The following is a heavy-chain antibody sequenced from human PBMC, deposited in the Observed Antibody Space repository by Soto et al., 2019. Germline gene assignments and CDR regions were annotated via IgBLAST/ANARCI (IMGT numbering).Heavy chain of an antibody. V-gene: IGHV3-30-3*01. D-gene: IGHD2-21*01. Sequence: QVQLVESGGGMVQPGRSLRLSCAASGFIFSSYSMHWVRQAPGKGLEWVAIISNDGSNKYYVDSVKGRFTISRDNSNNTLSLQMNSLRAEDTAVYYCARDQFLDAFDIWGQGTMVTVSS. CDR3: ARDQFLDAFDI. J-gene: IGHJ3*02. CDR1: GFIFSSYS. CDR2: ISNDGSNK.